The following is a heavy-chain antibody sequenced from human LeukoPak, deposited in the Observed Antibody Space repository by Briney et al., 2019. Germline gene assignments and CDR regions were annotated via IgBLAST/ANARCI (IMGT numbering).Heavy chain of an antibody. CDR1: GFTFSSYS. J-gene: IGHJ4*02. D-gene: IGHD3-22*01. Sequence: GSLRLSCAASGFTFSSYSMNWVRQAPGKGLEWVSYISSSSSTIYYADSVKGRFTISRDNAKNSLYLQMNSLRAEDTAVYYCATQKIVVVMDFDYWGQGTLVTVSS. CDR2: ISSSSSTI. CDR3: ATQKIVVVMDFDY. V-gene: IGHV3-48*01.